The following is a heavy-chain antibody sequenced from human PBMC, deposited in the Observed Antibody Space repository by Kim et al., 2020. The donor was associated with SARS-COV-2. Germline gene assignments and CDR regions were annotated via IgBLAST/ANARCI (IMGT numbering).Heavy chain of an antibody. CDR2: IYYSGST. J-gene: IGHJ6*02. Sequence: SETLSLTCTVSGGSISSSSYYWGWIRQPPGKGLEWIGSIYYSGSTYYNPSLKSRVTISVDTSKNQFSLKLSSVTAADTAVYYCARPGGGRRWFGELLYYYYGMDVWGQGTTVTVSS. CDR3: ARPGGGRRWFGELLYYYYGMDV. CDR1: GGSISSSSYY. D-gene: IGHD3-10*01. V-gene: IGHV4-39*01.